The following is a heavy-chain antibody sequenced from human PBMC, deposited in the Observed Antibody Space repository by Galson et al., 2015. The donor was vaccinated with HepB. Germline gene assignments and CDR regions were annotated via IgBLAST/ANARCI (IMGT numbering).Heavy chain of an antibody. CDR1: GGSISSYY. CDR2: IYYSGST. V-gene: IGHV4-59*12. Sequence: ETLSLTCTVSGGSISSYYWSWIRQPPGKGLEWIGYIYYSGSTNYNPSLRSRVTISVDTSKNQFSLKLSSVTAADTAVYYCASTTIELTDYWGQGTLVTVSS. CDR3: ASTTIELTDY. J-gene: IGHJ4*02. D-gene: IGHD5-12*01.